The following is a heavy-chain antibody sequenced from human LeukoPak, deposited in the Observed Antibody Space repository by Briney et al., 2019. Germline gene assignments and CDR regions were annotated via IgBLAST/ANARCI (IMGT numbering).Heavy chain of an antibody. V-gene: IGHV3-9*03. D-gene: IGHD6-13*01. CDR1: GFTFGDYA. CDR2: ISWNSGSI. J-gene: IGHJ4*02. Sequence: GRSLRLSCAASGFTFGDYAMHWVRQAPGKGLEWVSGISWNSGSIGYADSVKGRFTISGDNAKNSLYLQMNSLRAEDMALYYCAKDGIARRSWFDYWGQGTLVTVSS. CDR3: AKDGIARRSWFDY.